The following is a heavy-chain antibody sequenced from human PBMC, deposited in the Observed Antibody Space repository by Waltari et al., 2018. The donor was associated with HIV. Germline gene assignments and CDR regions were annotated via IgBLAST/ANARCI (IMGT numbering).Heavy chain of an antibody. J-gene: IGHJ3*02. CDR1: GFTFSNYA. CDR3: ARIYVSGAFDI. Sequence: EAQLLESGGGLVQPGGSLRVSCFGSGFTFSNYAMIWVRQAPGKGLDGVSAIAASYPNKDYSDSVRGRCTVSKDNSENSLHLQMNSLRAEDTALYYCARIYVSGAFDIWGQGTVVTVSS. CDR2: IAASYPNK. V-gene: IGHV3-23*01. D-gene: IGHD3-10*01.